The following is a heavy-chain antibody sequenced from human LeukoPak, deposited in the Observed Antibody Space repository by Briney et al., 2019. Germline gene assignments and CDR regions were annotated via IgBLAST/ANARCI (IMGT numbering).Heavy chain of an antibody. J-gene: IGHJ4*02. V-gene: IGHV3-33*06. D-gene: IGHD3-3*01. CDR3: AKTPEVILPRNFDY. CDR2: IWYDGSNK. Sequence: GGSLRLSCAASGFTFSSYGFHWVRQAPGKGLEWVTVIWYDGSNKYYADSVRGRFTISRDDSKNTLYLQMNSLRAEDTAVYYCAKTPEVILPRNFDYWGQGTLVTVSS. CDR1: GFTFSSYG.